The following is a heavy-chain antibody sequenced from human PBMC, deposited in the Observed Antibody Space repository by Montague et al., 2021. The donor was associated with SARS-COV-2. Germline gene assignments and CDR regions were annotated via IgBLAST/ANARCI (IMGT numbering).Heavy chain of an antibody. V-gene: IGHV3-74*01. CDR2: INSDGTTM. CDR3: ARGDSPGLGY. Sequence: SLRLSCAASGFTVSSYWMHWVRQAPGKGLVWISHINSDGTTMNYADSVKGRFTISRDTGKNTLYLQMNRLRVEDTALYYCARGDSPGLGYWGQGTLVTVSS. D-gene: IGHD3-16*01. CDR1: GFTVSSYW. J-gene: IGHJ4*02.